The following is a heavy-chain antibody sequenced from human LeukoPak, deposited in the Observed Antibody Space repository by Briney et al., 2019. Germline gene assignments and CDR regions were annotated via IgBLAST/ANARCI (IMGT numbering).Heavy chain of an antibody. CDR1: GGTFSSYT. D-gene: IGHD1-14*01. CDR2: IIPILGIA. Sequence: TVKVSCKAFGGTFSSYTISWVRQAPGQGLEWMGRIIPILGIANYAQKFQGRVTITADKSTSTAYMELSSLRSEDTAVYYCARDPERMGAEKYNWFDPWGQGTLFTVSS. J-gene: IGHJ5*02. CDR3: ARDPERMGAEKYNWFDP. V-gene: IGHV1-69*04.